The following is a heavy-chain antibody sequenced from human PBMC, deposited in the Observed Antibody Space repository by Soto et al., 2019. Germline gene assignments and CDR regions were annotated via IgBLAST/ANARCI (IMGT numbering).Heavy chain of an antibody. CDR2: IYYTGST. Sequence: SETLSLTCTVSGGSISPYYWSWIRQPPGKGLEWIGYIYYTGSTNYNRSLKSRVTIAVDTSKTQFSLKLNSMTAADTAVYYCARRDYLAHNWFDRWGQGTLVTVSS. J-gene: IGHJ5*02. V-gene: IGHV4-59*01. D-gene: IGHD4-17*01. CDR3: ARRDYLAHNWFDR. CDR1: GGSISPYY.